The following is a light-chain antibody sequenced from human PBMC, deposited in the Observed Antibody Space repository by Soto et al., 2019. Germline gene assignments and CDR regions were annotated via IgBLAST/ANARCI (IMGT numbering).Light chain of an antibody. V-gene: IGLV2-8*01. Sequence: QSALTQPPSASGSPGQSVTISCTGTSSDVGGYDYVSWYQQRPGKAPKLLIHEVTKRPSGVPDRFSGSKSGNTASLTVSGLQAGDEAEYYCCSYAGRTLYVFGTGTKVTVL. CDR2: EVT. CDR1: SSDVGGYDY. J-gene: IGLJ1*01. CDR3: CSYAGRTLYV.